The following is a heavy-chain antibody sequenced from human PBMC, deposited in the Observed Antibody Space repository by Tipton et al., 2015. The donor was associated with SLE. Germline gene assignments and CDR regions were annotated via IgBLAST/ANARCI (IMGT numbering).Heavy chain of an antibody. CDR1: GGSISSGVYY. V-gene: IGHV4-31*03. CDR3: VRDDGAGPYYYGMDA. CDR2: LYYSGST. J-gene: IGHJ6*02. D-gene: IGHD1-26*01. Sequence: TLSLTCTVSGGSISSGVYYWGWIRQHPGKGLECIGYLYYSGSTYYNPSLKSRVTILIDTSKNQFSLKLSSVTAADTAVYYCVRDDGAGPYYYGMDAWGQGTTVTVSS.